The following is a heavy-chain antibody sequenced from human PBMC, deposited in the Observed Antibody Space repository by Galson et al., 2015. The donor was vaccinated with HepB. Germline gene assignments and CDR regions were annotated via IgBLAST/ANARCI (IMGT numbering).Heavy chain of an antibody. CDR1: GFTFSSYA. CDR3: ARTEVDKLRGGYKRYYYDSSGYYSPDY. J-gene: IGHJ4*02. D-gene: IGHD3-22*01. CDR2: ISGSGGST. V-gene: IGHV3-23*01. Sequence: SLRLSCAASGFTFSSYAMSWVRQAPGKGLEWVSAISGSGGSTYYADSVKGRFTISRDNSKNTLYLQMNSLRAEDTAVYYCARTEVDKLRGGYKRYYYDSSGYYSPDYWGQGTLVTVSS.